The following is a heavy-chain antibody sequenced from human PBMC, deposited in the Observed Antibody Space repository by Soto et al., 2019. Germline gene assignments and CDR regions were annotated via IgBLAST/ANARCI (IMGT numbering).Heavy chain of an antibody. V-gene: IGHV5-51*01. CDR1: GHSFTSYW. J-gene: IGHJ4*02. CDR3: ARYMYSSSWYGGLDY. CDR2: IYPGDSDT. Sequence: GSLKHSCQGSGHSFTSYWSGWVRPVPGKGLEWMGIIYPGDSDTRYSPSFQGQVTISADKSISTAYLQWSSLKASDTAMYHCARYMYSSSWYGGLDYWGQRTLVTVSS. D-gene: IGHD6-13*01.